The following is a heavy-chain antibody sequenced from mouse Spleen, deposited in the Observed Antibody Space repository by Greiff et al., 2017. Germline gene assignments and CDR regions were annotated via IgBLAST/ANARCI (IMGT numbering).Heavy chain of an antibody. CDR2: IWTGGGT. J-gene: IGHJ4*01. V-gene: IGHV2-9-1*01. CDR1: GFSLTSYA. Sequence: VQLQQSGPGLVAPSQSLSITCTVSGFSLTSYAISWVRQPPGKGLEWLGVIWTGGGTNYNSALKSRLSISKDNSKSQVFLKMNSLQTDDTARYYCARKGYYGDYDAMDYWGQGTSVTVSS. D-gene: IGHD2-13*01. CDR3: ARKGYYGDYDAMDY.